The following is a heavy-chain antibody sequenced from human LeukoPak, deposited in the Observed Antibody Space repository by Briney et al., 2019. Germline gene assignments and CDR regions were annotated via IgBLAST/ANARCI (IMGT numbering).Heavy chain of an antibody. CDR3: ARDLAAALVDY. CDR2: ISGSSGST. CDR1: GFTFSSYA. J-gene: IGHJ4*02. V-gene: IGHV3-23*01. Sequence: GGSLRLSCAASGFTFSSYAMTWVRQAPGKGLEWVSVISGSSGSTYYADSVKGRFTISRDNSRSTLYLQMNSLRAEDTAVYYCARDLAAALVDYWGQGTLVTVSS. D-gene: IGHD6-13*01.